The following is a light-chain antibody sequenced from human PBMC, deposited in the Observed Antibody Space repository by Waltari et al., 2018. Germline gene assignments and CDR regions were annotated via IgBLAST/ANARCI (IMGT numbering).Light chain of an antibody. Sequence: EIVLTQSPATLSLSPGERATLSCRASQSVNWYLAWYQQRPGQAPRLLIYDTSNRATGIPARFSGSGSETDFTLTISSLEPEDSAFYYCQQRRNWPLTFGGGTKVEIK. V-gene: IGKV3-11*01. CDR2: DTS. CDR1: QSVNWY. CDR3: QQRRNWPLT. J-gene: IGKJ4*01.